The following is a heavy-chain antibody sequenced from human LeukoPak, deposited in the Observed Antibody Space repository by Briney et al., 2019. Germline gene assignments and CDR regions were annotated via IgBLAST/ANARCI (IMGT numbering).Heavy chain of an antibody. CDR3: AREPLVPAAAGTGY. J-gene: IGHJ4*02. Sequence: SETLSLTCTVSGGSISSGDYYWSWIRQPPGKGLEWIGYIYHSGSTYYNPSLKSRVTISVDRSKNQFSLKLSSVTAADTAVYYCAREPLVPAAAGTGYWGQGTLVTVSS. D-gene: IGHD6-13*01. CDR2: IYHSGST. CDR1: GGSISSGDYY. V-gene: IGHV4-30-2*01.